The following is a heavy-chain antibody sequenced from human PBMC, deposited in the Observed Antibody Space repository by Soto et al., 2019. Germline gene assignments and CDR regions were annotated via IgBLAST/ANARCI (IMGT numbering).Heavy chain of an antibody. CDR3: ARWGVAMDV. J-gene: IGHJ6*02. Sequence: SETLSLTCSVSGGSVNSFYYWSWIRQPPGKGLEWLRYIYHTGSTNYQPSLKSRVTISLDTSKNQFSLNLNSVTAADTAVYYCARWGVAMDVWGQGTTVTVSS. D-gene: IGHD3-16*01. CDR2: IYHTGST. V-gene: IGHV4-61*01. CDR1: GGSVNSFYY.